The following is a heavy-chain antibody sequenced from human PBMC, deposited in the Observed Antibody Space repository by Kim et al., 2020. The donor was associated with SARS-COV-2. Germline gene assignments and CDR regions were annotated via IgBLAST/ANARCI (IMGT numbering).Heavy chain of an antibody. Sequence: NYNPSLKSRVTILVDTSKNQFFLKLSSVTAADTAVYYCAREGGYGDAFDIWGQGTMVTVSS. CDR3: AREGGYGDAFDI. J-gene: IGHJ3*02. V-gene: IGHV4-59*01. D-gene: IGHD5-12*01.